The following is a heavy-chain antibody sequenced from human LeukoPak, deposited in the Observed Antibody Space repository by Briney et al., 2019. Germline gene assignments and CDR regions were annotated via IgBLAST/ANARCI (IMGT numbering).Heavy chain of an antibody. D-gene: IGHD6-13*01. CDR1: GGSISSYY. V-gene: IGHV4-59*01. Sequence: SETLSLTCTVSGGSISSYYWSWIRQPPGKGLEWIGYIYYSGSTNYNPSLKSRVTISVDTSKNQFSLKLSSVTAADTAVYYCAREERSSWYEVGYWGQGTLVTVSS. CDR2: IYYSGST. CDR3: AREERSSWYEVGY. J-gene: IGHJ4*02.